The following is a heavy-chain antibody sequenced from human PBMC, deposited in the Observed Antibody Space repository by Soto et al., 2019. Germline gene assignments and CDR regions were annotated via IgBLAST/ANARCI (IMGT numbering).Heavy chain of an antibody. D-gene: IGHD2-2*03. CDR2: IYYSGST. CDR3: ARHWLDLRLSRHPSWFDP. V-gene: IGHV4-39*01. J-gene: IGHJ5*02. CDR1: GGSISSSSYY. Sequence: PSETLSLTCTVSGGSISSSSYYWGWIRQPPGKGLEWIGSIYYSGSTYYNPSLKSRVTISVDTSKNQFSLKLSSVTAADTAVYYCARHWLDLRLSRHPSWFDPWGQGTLVTVSS.